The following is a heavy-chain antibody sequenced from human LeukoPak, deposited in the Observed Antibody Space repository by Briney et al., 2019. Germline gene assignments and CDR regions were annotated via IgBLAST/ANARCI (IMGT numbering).Heavy chain of an antibody. J-gene: IGHJ4*02. CDR1: GYTFINYA. CDR2: INVGNGKT. V-gene: IGHV1-3*01. D-gene: IGHD2-15*01. CDR3: ARDYSRQRPCDF. Sequence: ASVKVSCKASGYTFINYAIHWVRQAPGQRLEWMGWINVGNGKTKYSQKLQGRVTITRDTSASTSYMELSSLRSEDTAVYYCARDYSRQRPCDFWGQGTLVTVSS.